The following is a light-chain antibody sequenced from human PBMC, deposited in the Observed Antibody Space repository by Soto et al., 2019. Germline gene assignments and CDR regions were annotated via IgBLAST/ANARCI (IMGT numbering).Light chain of an antibody. CDR3: EQDDKTPFT. Sequence: DTVMTQSPASLAVSLGEMATINCKSSRSVIHSSNNKNYFAWYQQKAGQPPKLLIYWAFTRASGVLDRFSCSGSWTKYTLTFSSPQSEDVSVYYCEQDDKTPFTFGPGTKVDV. CDR2: WAF. J-gene: IGKJ3*01. V-gene: IGKV4-1*01. CDR1: RSVIHSSNNKNY.